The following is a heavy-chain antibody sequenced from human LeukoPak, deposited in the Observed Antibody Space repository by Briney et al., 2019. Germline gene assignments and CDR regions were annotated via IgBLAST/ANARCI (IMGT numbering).Heavy chain of an antibody. CDR1: GGSISSYY. V-gene: IGHV4-59*08. CDR2: IVYSGST. CDR3: ARHREMDSYEAFDM. J-gene: IGHJ3*02. D-gene: IGHD5-24*01. Sequence: PSETLSLTCTVSGGSISSYYWSWLRQPPGQGLEWIGFIVYSGSTNYNPSLKSRVTISIDTSNNQLSLKLSSVTAADTAVYYCARHREMDSYEAFDMWGQGTMVTVFS.